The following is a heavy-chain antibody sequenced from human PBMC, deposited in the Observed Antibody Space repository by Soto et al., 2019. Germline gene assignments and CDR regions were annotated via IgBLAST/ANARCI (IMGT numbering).Heavy chain of an antibody. V-gene: IGHV3-21*01. CDR1: GFTFSSYS. D-gene: IGHD3-16*01. CDR3: ASIQGGVQDYYYYYGMDV. Sequence: EVQLVESGGGLVKPGGSLRLSCAASGFTFSSYSMNWVRQAPGKGLEWVSSISSSSSYIYYADSVKGRFTISRDNAKNSLYLKKNSLRAEDTAVYYCASIQGGVQDYYYYYGMDVWGQGPTVTVSS. J-gene: IGHJ6*02. CDR2: ISSSSSYI.